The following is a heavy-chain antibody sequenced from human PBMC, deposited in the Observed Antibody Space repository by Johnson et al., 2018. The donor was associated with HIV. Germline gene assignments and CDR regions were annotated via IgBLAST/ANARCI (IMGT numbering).Heavy chain of an antibody. V-gene: IGHV3-7*01. CDR3: ARDRKYGVGATRDDAFDI. Sequence: VQLVESGGGLVQPGGSLRLSCAASGFTFSTYWMSWVRQVPGKGLEWVANIKQDGSEKYYVDSVKGRFTISRDNSKNTLYLQMNSLRTEDTAVYYCARDRKYGVGATRDDAFDIWGQGTMVTVSS. D-gene: IGHD1-26*01. CDR2: IKQDGSEK. CDR1: GFTFSTYW. J-gene: IGHJ3*02.